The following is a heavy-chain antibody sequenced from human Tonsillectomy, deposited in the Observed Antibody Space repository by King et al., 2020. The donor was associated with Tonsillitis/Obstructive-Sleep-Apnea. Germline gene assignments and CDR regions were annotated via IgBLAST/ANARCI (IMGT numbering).Heavy chain of an antibody. CDR1: GGSISSDC. J-gene: IGHJ2*01. CDR3: ARDSGILYGDYWYFDL. Sequence: QLQESGPGLVKPSETLSLTCTVSGGSISSDCWSWIRQPPGKGLEWVGYIYYSGSTNSNPSLQSRVTISVDTSKNQFSLNLSSVTAADTAVYYCARDSGILYGDYWYFDLWGRGTLVTVSS. CDR2: IYYSGST. D-gene: IGHD4-17*01. V-gene: IGHV4-59*01.